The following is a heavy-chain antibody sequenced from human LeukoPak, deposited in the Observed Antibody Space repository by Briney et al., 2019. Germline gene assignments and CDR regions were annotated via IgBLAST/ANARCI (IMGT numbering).Heavy chain of an antibody. CDR3: AREWFGDLGAYDY. Sequence: GGSLRLSCAASGFTFSSYAMHWVRQAPGKGLEWVAVISYDGSNKYYADSVKGRFTISRDNSKNTLYLQMNSLRAEDTAVYYCAREWFGDLGAYDYWGQGTLVTVSS. CDR1: GFTFSSYA. V-gene: IGHV3-30*04. CDR2: ISYDGSNK. J-gene: IGHJ4*02. D-gene: IGHD3-10*01.